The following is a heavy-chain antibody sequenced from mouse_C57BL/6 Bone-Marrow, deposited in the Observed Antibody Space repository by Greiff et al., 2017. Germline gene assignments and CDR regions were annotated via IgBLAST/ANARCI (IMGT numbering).Heavy chain of an antibody. CDR3: ARYYYGSSYHYYYAMDY. J-gene: IGHJ4*01. Sequence: VQLQQPGAELVKPGASVKMSCKASGYTFTSYWITWVKQRPGQGLEWIGDIYPGSGSTNYNEKFKSKATLTVDTSSSTAYMQLSSLTSEDSAVYYCARYYYGSSYHYYYAMDYWGQGTSVTVSS. D-gene: IGHD1-1*01. V-gene: IGHV1-55*01. CDR2: IYPGSGST. CDR1: GYTFTSYW.